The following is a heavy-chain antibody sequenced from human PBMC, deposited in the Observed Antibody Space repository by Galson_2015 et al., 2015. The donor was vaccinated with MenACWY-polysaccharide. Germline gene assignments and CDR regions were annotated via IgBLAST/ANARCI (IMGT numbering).Heavy chain of an antibody. Sequence: SETLSLTCAVYGGSFSGHYWSWIRQSPGRGLEWIGEIHHRTGTDYNASLKSRVTISEDTSKNQFSLHLKSVTAADTAVYFCARGREKKQLPFDDWGPGILVTVSS. V-gene: IGHV4-34*01. CDR2: IHHRTGT. CDR1: GGSFSGHY. J-gene: IGHJ4*02. D-gene: IGHD6-19*01. CDR3: ARGREKKQLPFDD.